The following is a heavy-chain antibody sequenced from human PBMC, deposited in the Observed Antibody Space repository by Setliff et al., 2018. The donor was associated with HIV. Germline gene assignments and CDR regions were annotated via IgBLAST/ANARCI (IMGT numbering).Heavy chain of an antibody. CDR3: ARPQHIYDYSSDDY. D-gene: IGHD6-19*01. J-gene: IGHJ4*02. CDR2: ILDKANNYAT. Sequence: PGGSLRLSCAASGFTFSCSAMHWVRQASGKGLEWVGRILDKANNYATAYAAPLEGKFTISRDDSKNTAYLQMSSLKTEDTAVYYCARPQHIYDYSSDDYWGQGTLVTVSS. V-gene: IGHV3-73*01. CDR1: GFTFSCSA.